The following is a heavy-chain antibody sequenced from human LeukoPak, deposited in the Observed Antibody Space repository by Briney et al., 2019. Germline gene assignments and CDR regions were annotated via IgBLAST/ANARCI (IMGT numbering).Heavy chain of an antibody. Sequence: GSLRLSCAASGFTFSSYGMHWVRQAPGKGLEWVAVISYDGSNKYYADSVKGRFTISRDNSKNTLYLQMNSLRAEDTAVYYCAKVVGYSSGWFPMGDWGQGTLVTVSS. D-gene: IGHD6-19*01. J-gene: IGHJ4*02. V-gene: IGHV3-30*18. CDR2: ISYDGSNK. CDR3: AKVVGYSSGWFPMGD. CDR1: GFTFSSYG.